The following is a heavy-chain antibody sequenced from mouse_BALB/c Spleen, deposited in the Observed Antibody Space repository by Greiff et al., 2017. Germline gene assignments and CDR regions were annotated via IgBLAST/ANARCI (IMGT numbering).Heavy chain of an antibody. D-gene: IGHD2-3*01. Sequence: QVQLKQPGAELVKPGTSVKLSCKASGYNFTSYWINWVKLRPGQGLEWIGDIYPGSGSTNYNEKFKSKATLTVDTSSSTAYMQLSSLASEDSALYYCARNDGYPDYWGQGTTLTVSS. CDR1: GYNFTSYW. CDR2: IYPGSGST. J-gene: IGHJ2*01. V-gene: IGHV1-55*01. CDR3: ARNDGYPDY.